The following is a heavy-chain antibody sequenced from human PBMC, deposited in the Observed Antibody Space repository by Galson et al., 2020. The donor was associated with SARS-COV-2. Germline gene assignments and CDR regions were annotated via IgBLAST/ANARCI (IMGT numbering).Heavy chain of an antibody. J-gene: IGHJ4*02. V-gene: IGHV3-21*01. Sequence: GGSLRLSCAASGFAFSSSSMSWVRQAPGKGLEWVSSISHTSHYIYYADSVRGRFTISRGNAENSVYLQMNSLRAEDTAVYYCARDGVGATHFDFWGQGTLVTVSA. CDR1: GFAFSSSS. CDR2: ISHTSHYI. CDR3: ARDGVGATHFDF. D-gene: IGHD1-26*01.